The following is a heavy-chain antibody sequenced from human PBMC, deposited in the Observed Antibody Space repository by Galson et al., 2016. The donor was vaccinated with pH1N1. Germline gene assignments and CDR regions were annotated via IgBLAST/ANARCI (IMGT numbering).Heavy chain of an antibody. CDR3: VRDFSYCRGLSCFSTPLFNWLDT. V-gene: IGHV3-33*07. D-gene: IGHD2-15*01. CDR1: GFAFSSYG. J-gene: IGHJ5*02. Sequence: SLRLSCAASGFAFSSYGMFWVRRAPRKGLEWVAAMWHDGSHEYYSDSVNGRFTISRDNSKNTSYLQMERLTGEDPAVYYCVRDFSYCRGLSCFSTPLFNWLDTWGQGTLVTVSS. CDR2: MWHDGSHE.